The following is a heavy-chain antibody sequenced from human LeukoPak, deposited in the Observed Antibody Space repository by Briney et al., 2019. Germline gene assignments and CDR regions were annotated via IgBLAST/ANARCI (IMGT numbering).Heavy chain of an antibody. J-gene: IGHJ4*02. CDR1: GGSISSYY. CDR3: ARGEQQLGKFDY. Sequence: SETLSLTCTVSGGSISSYYWSWIRQPPGKGLEWIGYIYYSGSTYYNPSLKSRVTISVDTSKNQFSLKLSSVTAADTAVYYCARGEQQLGKFDYWGQGTLVTVSP. CDR2: IYYSGST. D-gene: IGHD6-13*01. V-gene: IGHV4-59*12.